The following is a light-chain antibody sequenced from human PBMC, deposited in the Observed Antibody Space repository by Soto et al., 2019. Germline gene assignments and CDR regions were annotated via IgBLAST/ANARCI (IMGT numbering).Light chain of an antibody. CDR2: DAS. V-gene: IGKV1-5*01. J-gene: IGKJ5*01. CDR1: QSISSR. CDR3: QQYNSYPIT. Sequence: DIQMTQSPSTLSASVGDRVTITCRASQSISSRLAWFQQRPGKAPKLLLYDASSLESEVPSRFSGSGSGTEFTLTISSLQPDEFATYYCQQYNSYPITLGQGTLLEIK.